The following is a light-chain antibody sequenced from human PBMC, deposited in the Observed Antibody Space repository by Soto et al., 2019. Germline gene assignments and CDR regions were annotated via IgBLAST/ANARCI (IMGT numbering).Light chain of an antibody. CDR2: GAS. J-gene: IGKJ1*01. CDR1: QSVSSN. CDR3: QQYNNWPRT. Sequence: EIVMTQSPATLSVSPGERATLSCRASQSVSSNLAWYQQKPGQAPRLVIYGASTRATGIPARFSGSGSGTEFTLTISSLQSEDFAVYSCQQYNNWPRTFGQGTKVEIK. V-gene: IGKV3-15*01.